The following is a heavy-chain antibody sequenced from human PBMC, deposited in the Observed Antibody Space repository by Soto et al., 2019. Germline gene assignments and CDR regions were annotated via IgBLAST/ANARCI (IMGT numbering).Heavy chain of an antibody. V-gene: IGHV4-39*01. Sequence: SETLSLTCTVSGGSISSSSYYWGWIRQPPGKGLEWIGSIYYSGSTYYNPSLKSRVTISVDTSKNQFSLKLSSVTAADTAVYYCAGGRDDFWSGYRYYFDYWGQGTLVTVSS. CDR3: AGGRDDFWSGYRYYFDY. CDR1: GGSISSSSYY. J-gene: IGHJ4*02. D-gene: IGHD3-3*01. CDR2: IYYSGST.